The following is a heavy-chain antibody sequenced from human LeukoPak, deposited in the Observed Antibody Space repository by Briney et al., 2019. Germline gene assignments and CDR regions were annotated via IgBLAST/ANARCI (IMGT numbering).Heavy chain of an antibody. V-gene: IGHV3-49*04. CDR2: IRSKAYGGTT. Sequence: GGSLRLSCTASGFTFGDYAMSWVRQAPGKGLEWVGFIRSKAYGGTTEYAASVKGRFTISRDDSKSIAYLQMNSLKTEDTAVYYCTRDIYYYDSSIPGYWGQGTLVTVSS. D-gene: IGHD3-22*01. CDR3: TRDIYYYDSSIPGY. J-gene: IGHJ4*02. CDR1: GFTFGDYA.